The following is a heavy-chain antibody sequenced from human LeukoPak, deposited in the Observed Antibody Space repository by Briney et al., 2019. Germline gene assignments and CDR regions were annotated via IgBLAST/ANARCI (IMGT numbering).Heavy chain of an antibody. J-gene: IGHJ4*02. CDR1: GYTFTSYD. CDR2: MNPNSGNT. CDR3: ARVGAAAGTYYFDY. V-gene: IGHV1-8*03. Sequence: ASVKVSCKASGYTFTSYDINWVRQATGQGLEWMGWMNPNSGNTGYAQKFQGRVTITRNTSISTAYMELSSLRSEDTAVYYCARVGAAAGTYYFDYWGQGTLVTVSS. D-gene: IGHD6-13*01.